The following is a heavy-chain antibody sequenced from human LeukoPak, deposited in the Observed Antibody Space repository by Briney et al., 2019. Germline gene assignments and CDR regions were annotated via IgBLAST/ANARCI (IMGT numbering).Heavy chain of an antibody. V-gene: IGHV4-4*02. CDR2: IYHSGST. D-gene: IGHD2-21*01. J-gene: IGHJ6*03. CDR3: ARLVGGDYYYYYYMDV. CDR1: GGSISSSNW. Sequence: SGTLSLTCAVSGGSISSSNWWSWVRQPPGKGLEWIGEIYHSGSTNYNPSLKSRVTISVDKSKNQFSLKLSSVTAADTAVYYCARLVGGDYYYYYYMDVWGKGTTVTVSS.